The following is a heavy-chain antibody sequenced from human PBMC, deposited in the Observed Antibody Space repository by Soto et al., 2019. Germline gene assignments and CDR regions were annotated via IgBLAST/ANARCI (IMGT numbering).Heavy chain of an antibody. J-gene: IGHJ4*02. Sequence: ASVKVSCTASGYTFTSYGISWVRQAPGQGLEWMGWISAYNGNTNYAQKLQGRVTMTTDTSTSTAYMELSRLRSDDTAVYYCARGIGDYTIYYFDYWGQGTLVTVSS. D-gene: IGHD4-17*01. V-gene: IGHV1-18*01. CDR2: ISAYNGNT. CDR1: GYTFTSYG. CDR3: ARGIGDYTIYYFDY.